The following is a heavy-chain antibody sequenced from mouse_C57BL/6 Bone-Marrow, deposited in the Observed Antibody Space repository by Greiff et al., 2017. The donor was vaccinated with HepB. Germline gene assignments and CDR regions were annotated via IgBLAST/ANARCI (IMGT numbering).Heavy chain of an antibody. CDR3: ARGGGLWYFDV. CDR1: GYTFTSYW. CDR2: IHPNSGST. V-gene: IGHV1-64*01. Sequence: QVQLKQSGAELVKPGASVKLSCKASGYTFTSYWMHWVKQRPGQGLEWIGMIHPNSGSTNYNEKFKSKATLTVDKSSSTAYMQLSSLTSEDSAVYYCARGGGLWYFDVWGTGTTVTVSS. J-gene: IGHJ1*03.